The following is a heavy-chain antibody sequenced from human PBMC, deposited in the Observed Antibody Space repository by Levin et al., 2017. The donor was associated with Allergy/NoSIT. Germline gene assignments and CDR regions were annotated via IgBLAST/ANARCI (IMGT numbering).Heavy chain of an antibody. D-gene: IGHD3-3*01. V-gene: IGHV3-74*01. J-gene: IGHJ4*02. CDR2: INEDGSTI. Sequence: GVLKISCAASGFSVSRYWMHWVRQAPGKGLAWVSRINEDGSTINYADSVEGRFTISRDSAKNTLYLQMNSLRVEDTAVYYCTRDTFGVDDYWGQGTMVTVSS. CDR1: GFSVSRYW. CDR3: TRDTFGVDDY.